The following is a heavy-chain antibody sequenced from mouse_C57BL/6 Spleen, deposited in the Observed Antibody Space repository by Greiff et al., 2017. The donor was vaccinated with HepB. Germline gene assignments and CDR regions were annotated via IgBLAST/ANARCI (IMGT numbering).Heavy chain of an antibody. Sequence: VQLQQSGPELVKPGASVKISCKASGYAFSSSWMNWVKQRPGKGLEWIGRIYPGDGDTNYNGKFKGKATLTADKSSSTAYMQLSSLTSEDSAVYFCARSWDGYFDYWGQGTTLTVSS. CDR2: IYPGDGDT. V-gene: IGHV1-82*01. J-gene: IGHJ2*01. CDR1: GYAFSSSW. D-gene: IGHD2-3*01. CDR3: ARSWDGYFDY.